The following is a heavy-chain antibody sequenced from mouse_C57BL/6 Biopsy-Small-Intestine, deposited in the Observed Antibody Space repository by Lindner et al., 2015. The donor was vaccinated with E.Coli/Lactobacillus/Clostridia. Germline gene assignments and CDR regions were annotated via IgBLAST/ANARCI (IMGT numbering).Heavy chain of an antibody. Sequence: SVKVSCKASGYTFTSHLMQWVRQAPGQGLEWLGAINPTNGDINYAQKFQGRITMTRDTSTSTVYMELTSLNSEDTAVYYCARESSGYYFGDYWGQGTLVTVSS. CDR3: ARESSGYYFGDY. J-gene: IGHJ4*01. V-gene: IGHV1-50*01. CDR1: GYTFTSHL. CDR2: INPTNGDI. D-gene: IGHD2-1*01.